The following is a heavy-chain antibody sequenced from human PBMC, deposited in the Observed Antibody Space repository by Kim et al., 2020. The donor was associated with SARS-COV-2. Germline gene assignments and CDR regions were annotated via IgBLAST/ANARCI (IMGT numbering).Heavy chain of an antibody. J-gene: IGHJ2*01. CDR1: GGTFSSYA. CDR2: IIPIFGTA. V-gene: IGHV1-69*06. D-gene: IGHD3-22*01. Sequence: SVKVSCKASGGTFSSYAISWVRQAPGQGLEWMGGIIPIFGTANYAQKFQGRVTITADKSTSTAYMELSSLRSEDTAVYYCARDRMYYYDSSGYYSDYWYFDLWGRGTLVTVCS. CDR3: ARDRMYYYDSSGYYSDYWYFDL.